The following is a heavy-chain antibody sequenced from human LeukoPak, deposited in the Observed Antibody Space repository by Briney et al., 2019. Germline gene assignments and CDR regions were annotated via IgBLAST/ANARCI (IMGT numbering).Heavy chain of an antibody. CDR1: GFNFSGSQ. CDR2: VYQDGTEK. CDR3: VRGAWYFQY. Sequence: GGSLRLSCGASGFNFSGSQMTWVRQAPGKGLEWVATVYQDGTEKHFLDSVEGRFTISRDNAKKSVYLQMTRLRPEDTAVYFCVRGAWYFQYWGQGTLVTVSS. J-gene: IGHJ4*02. V-gene: IGHV3-7*04. D-gene: IGHD3-16*01.